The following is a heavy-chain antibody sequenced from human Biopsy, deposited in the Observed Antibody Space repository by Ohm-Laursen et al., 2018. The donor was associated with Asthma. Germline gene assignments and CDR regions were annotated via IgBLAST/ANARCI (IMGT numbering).Heavy chain of an antibody. CDR2: ISYDGSNN. CDR3: AKDTEGRYDFWSGLSYNYYGMDV. J-gene: IGHJ6*02. V-gene: IGHV3-30*18. CDR1: GFTFSSYG. D-gene: IGHD3-3*01. Sequence: SLRLSCAASGFTFSSYGMHWVRQAPGKGLEWVAVISYDGSNNYYADSVKGRFTISRDNSKNTLYLQMNSLRAEDTAVYYCAKDTEGRYDFWSGLSYNYYGMDVWGQGTTVTVSS.